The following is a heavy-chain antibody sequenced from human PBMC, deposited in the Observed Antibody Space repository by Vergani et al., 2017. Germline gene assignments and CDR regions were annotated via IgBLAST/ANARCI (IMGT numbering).Heavy chain of an antibody. Sequence: VQLVESGGGVVQPGRSLRLSCAASGFTFSSYSMNWVRQAPGKGLEWVSSISSSSSYIYYADSVKGRFTISRDNAKNSLYLQMNSLRAEDTAVYYCARDGRDYYDSSGYLLRGPNAFDIWGQGTMVTVSS. CDR1: GFTFSSYS. CDR3: ARDGRDYYDSSGYLLRGPNAFDI. D-gene: IGHD3-22*01. J-gene: IGHJ3*02. CDR2: ISSSSSYI. V-gene: IGHV3-21*01.